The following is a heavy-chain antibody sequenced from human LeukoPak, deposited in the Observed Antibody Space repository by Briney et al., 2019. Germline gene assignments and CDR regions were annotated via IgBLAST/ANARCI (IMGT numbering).Heavy chain of an antibody. Sequence: SEALSLTCAVYGGSFSGYYWSWIRQPPGKGLEWIGEINHSGSTNYNPSLKSRVTISVDTSKNQFSLKLSSVTAADTAVYYCARGGRDGYHYWGQGTLVTVSS. CDR1: GGSFSGYY. CDR2: INHSGST. D-gene: IGHD5-24*01. CDR3: ARGGRDGYHY. J-gene: IGHJ4*02. V-gene: IGHV4-34*01.